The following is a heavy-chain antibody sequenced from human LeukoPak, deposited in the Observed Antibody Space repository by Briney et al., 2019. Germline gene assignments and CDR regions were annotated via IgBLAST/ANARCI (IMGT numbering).Heavy chain of an antibody. J-gene: IGHJ4*02. CDR2: IHYTLST. D-gene: IGHD4-23*01. V-gene: IGHV4-59*01. CDR1: GGSISTYH. CDR3: ARDTLGGGNGLDF. Sequence: SETLSLTCTVSGGSISTYHWSWIRQPPGKGLEWIGYIHYTLSTNYNPSLKSRVTISQDTSKNQFSLRLSSVTAADTAVYYCARDTLGGGNGLDFWGLGTLVSVSS.